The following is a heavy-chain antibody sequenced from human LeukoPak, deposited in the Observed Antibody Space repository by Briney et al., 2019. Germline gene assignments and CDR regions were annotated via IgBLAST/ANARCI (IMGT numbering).Heavy chain of an antibody. CDR2: ISGTDGGT. CDR1: GFTFTTYT. D-gene: IGHD1-26*01. V-gene: IGHV3-23*01. CDR3: AKDWDLDY. J-gene: IGHJ4*02. Sequence: KTGGSLRLSCAASGFTFTTYTMCWVRQVPGKGLEWVSAISGTDGGTYYADPVKGRCTISRDNSKNTLYLQMNSLRAEDTAIYYCAKDWDLDYWGQGTLVTVSS.